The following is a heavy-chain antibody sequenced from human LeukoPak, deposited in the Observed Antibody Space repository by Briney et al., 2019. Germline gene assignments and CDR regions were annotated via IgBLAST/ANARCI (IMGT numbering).Heavy chain of an antibody. V-gene: IGHV4-59*01. Sequence: PSETLSLTCSVSGGYISSYYWSWIRQPPGKGLEWIGYIYYSGSTNYNSSLKSRVTISVDTSKNQFSLKLNSVTVADTAVYYCARDTSHVVREVGFDYWGQGTLITVSS. J-gene: IGHJ4*02. CDR3: ARDTSHVVREVGFDY. D-gene: IGHD3-10*01. CDR2: IYYSGST. CDR1: GGYISSYY.